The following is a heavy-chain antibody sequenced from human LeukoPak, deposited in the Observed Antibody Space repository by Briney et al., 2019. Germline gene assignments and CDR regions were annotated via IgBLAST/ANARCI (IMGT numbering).Heavy chain of an antibody. Sequence: PGGSLRLSCAASGLTFSSSAMNWVRQAPGKGLEWVSGISSSGGITYYADSVKGRFTISRDNSKNMLYLQLNSLRAEDTAVYYCAKSSQRFGMDVWGQGTTVTVSS. CDR1: GLTFSSSA. J-gene: IGHJ6*02. CDR3: AKSSQRFGMDV. V-gene: IGHV3-23*01. CDR2: ISSSGGIT.